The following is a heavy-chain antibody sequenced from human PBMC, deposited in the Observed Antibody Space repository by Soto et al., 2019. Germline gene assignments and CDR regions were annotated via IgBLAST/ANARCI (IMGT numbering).Heavy chain of an antibody. CDR2: IYFTGNT. D-gene: IGHD6-25*01. J-gene: IGHJ5*01. CDR3: AGQTFTIAAASYGRSNWFDS. V-gene: IGHV4-39*01. CDR1: GGSITSSSHF. Sequence: PSETLSLTCTASGGSITSSSHFWGWVRQPPGKGLEWIGTIYFTGNTYSTPSLKSRLTMSIDTSKNEFSLRLNSVTAADTAVYYCAGQTFTIAAASYGRSNWFDSWGPGTLVTVSS.